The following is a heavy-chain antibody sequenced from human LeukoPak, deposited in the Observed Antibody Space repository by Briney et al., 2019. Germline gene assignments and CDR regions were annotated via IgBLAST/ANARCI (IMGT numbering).Heavy chain of an antibody. D-gene: IGHD6-19*01. Sequence: SVKVSCKASGGTFSSYAISWVRQAPGQGLEWMGGIIPIFGTANYAQKFQGRVTITADESTSTAYMELSSLRSEDTAVYYCARGPLREWLVDSWGQGTLVTVSS. V-gene: IGHV1-69*13. CDR1: GGTFSSYA. J-gene: IGHJ4*02. CDR2: IIPIFGTA. CDR3: ARGPLREWLVDS.